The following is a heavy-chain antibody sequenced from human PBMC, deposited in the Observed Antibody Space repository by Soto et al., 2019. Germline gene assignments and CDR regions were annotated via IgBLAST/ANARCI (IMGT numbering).Heavy chain of an antibody. CDR3: SRGWAPYYYDSSGDHKANAFDI. D-gene: IGHD3-22*01. CDR2: IIPIFGTA. V-gene: IGHV1-69*01. Sequence: QVQLVQSGAEVKKPGSSVKVSCKASGGTFSSYAISWVRQAPGQGLAWMGGIIPIFGTANYAQKFQGRVTIPADESTSTAYMELSSLRSEDTAVSYCSRGWAPYYYDSSGDHKANAFDIWGQGTMVTFAS. J-gene: IGHJ3*02. CDR1: GGTFSSYA.